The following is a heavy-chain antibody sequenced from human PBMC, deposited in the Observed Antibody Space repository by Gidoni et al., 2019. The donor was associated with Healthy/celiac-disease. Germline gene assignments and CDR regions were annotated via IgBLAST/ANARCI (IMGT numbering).Heavy chain of an antibody. Sequence: QVQLQQWGAGLLKPSETLSLTCAVYGGSFSGYYWSWIRQPPGKGLEWIGKINHSGSTNYNPSLKSRVTISVDTSKNQFSLKLSSVTAADTAVYYCARTGVVVPAAISYWGQGTLVTVSS. V-gene: IGHV4-34*01. D-gene: IGHD2-2*01. CDR1: GGSFSGYY. CDR2: INHSGST. J-gene: IGHJ4*02. CDR3: ARTGVVVPAAISY.